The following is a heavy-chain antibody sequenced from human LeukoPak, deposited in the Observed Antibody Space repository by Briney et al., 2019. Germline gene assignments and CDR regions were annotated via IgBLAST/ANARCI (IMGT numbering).Heavy chain of an antibody. Sequence: PSETLSLTCTVSGGSISSYYWSWIRQPPGKGLEWIGYIYYSGSTNYNPSLKSRVTMSVDTSKNQFSLKLSSVTAADTAVYYCASQIPEVVPAHSWFDPWGQGTLVTVSS. D-gene: IGHD2-2*01. CDR3: ASQIPEVVPAHSWFDP. J-gene: IGHJ5*02. V-gene: IGHV4-59*12. CDR1: GGSISSYY. CDR2: IYYSGST.